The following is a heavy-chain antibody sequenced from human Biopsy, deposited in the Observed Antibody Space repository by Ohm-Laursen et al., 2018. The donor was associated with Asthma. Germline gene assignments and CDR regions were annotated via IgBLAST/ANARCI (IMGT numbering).Heavy chain of an antibody. J-gene: IGHJ4*02. Sequence: SETLSLTCSVSGGSFRDYSWGWIRQPPGKGLEWIGSISYTGNTDIPSLRSRVALSVDTSKNNFSLKLTSVTAADTAVFYCARHWNWGSFFDYWGQGMLVTVSS. CDR3: ARHWNWGSFFDY. CDR1: GGSFRDYS. V-gene: IGHV4-39*01. D-gene: IGHD7-27*01. CDR2: ISYTGNT.